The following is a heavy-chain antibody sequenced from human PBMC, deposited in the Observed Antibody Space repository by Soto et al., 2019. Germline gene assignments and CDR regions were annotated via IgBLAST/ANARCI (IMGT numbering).Heavy chain of an antibody. D-gene: IGHD4-17*01. J-gene: IGHJ6*02. Sequence: TSETLSLTCTVSGGSVSSCSSYWSWIRQPPGKGLEWIGYIYYSGSTNYNPSLKSRVTILVDTSKNQFSLKLSSVTAADTAVYYCSTVTNYYYYGMDVWGQGTTVTVSS. V-gene: IGHV4-61*01. CDR3: STVTNYYYYGMDV. CDR2: IYYSGST. CDR1: GGSVSSCSSY.